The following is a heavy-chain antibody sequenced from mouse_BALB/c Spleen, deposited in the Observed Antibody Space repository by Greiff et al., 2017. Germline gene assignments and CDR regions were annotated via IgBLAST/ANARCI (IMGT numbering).Heavy chain of an antibody. CDR1: GYTFTYYA. J-gene: IGHJ2*01. CDR2: ISTYYGDA. CDR3: ARGGNSNYYGSSLYYFDY. D-gene: IGHD1-1*01. V-gene: IGHV1S137*01. Sequence: VQLQQSGAELVRPGVSVKISCKGSGYTFTYYAMHWVKQSHAKSLEWIGVISTYYGDASYNQKFKGKATMTVDKSSSTAYMELARLTSEDSAIYYCARGGNSNYYGSSLYYFDYWGQGTTLTVSS.